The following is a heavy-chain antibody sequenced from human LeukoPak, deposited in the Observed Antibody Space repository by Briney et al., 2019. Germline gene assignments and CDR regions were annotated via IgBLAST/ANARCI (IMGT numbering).Heavy chain of an antibody. CDR3: ARGPRSSDYDFWGTAYYYGMDV. Sequence: SGALSLTCAVSGGSISSSNWWSWVRQPPGKGLEWIGEIYHSGSTNYNPSLKSQVTISVDKSKNQFSLKLSSVTAADTAVYYCARGPRSSDYDFWGTAYYYGMDVWGQGTTVTVSS. CDR2: IYHSGST. V-gene: IGHV4-4*02. CDR1: GGSISSSNW. D-gene: IGHD3-3*01. J-gene: IGHJ6*02.